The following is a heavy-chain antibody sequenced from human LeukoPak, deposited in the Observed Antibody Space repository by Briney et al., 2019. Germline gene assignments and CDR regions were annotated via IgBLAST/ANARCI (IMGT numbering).Heavy chain of an antibody. D-gene: IGHD3-22*01. J-gene: IGHJ4*02. V-gene: IGHV4-39*01. CDR2: IYYSGST. CDR1: GGSISSRSYY. CDR3: ARQSAYYYDSSGYGY. Sequence: PSETLSLTCTVSGGSISSRSYYWRRIRQPPGKGLEWIGSIYYSGSTYYNPSLKSRVTISVDTSKNQFSLKLSSVTAADTAVYYCARQSAYYYDSSGYGYWGQGTLVTVSS.